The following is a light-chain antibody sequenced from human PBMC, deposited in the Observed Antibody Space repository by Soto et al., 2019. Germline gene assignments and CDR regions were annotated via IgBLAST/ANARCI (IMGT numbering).Light chain of an antibody. J-gene: IGKJ1*01. Sequence: DIQMTQSPSTLSASVGDRVTITCRASESIGRLLAWYQQKPGKAPKLLIYEASSLEGGVPSRFSRHESGTEFALTISSLQPDDIATYYCKQYSSCSCTFGQGTKVQS. CDR3: KQYSSCSCT. CDR2: EAS. CDR1: ESIGRL. V-gene: IGKV1-5*03.